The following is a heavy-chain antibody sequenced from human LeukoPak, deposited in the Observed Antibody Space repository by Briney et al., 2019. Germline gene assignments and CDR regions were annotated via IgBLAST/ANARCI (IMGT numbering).Heavy chain of an antibody. CDR2: IYHSGST. Sequence: SETLSLTCTVSGGSISSYYWSWVRQPPGKGLEWIGEIYHSGSTNYNPSLKSRVTISVDKSKNQFSLKLSSVTAADTAVYYCARVIGGSSYYYYGMDVWGQGTTVTVSS. CDR1: GGSISSYY. CDR3: ARVIGGSSYYYYGMDV. V-gene: IGHV4-59*12. J-gene: IGHJ6*02. D-gene: IGHD1-26*01.